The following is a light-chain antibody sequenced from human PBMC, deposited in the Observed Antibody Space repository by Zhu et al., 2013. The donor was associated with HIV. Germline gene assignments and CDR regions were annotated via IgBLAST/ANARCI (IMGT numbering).Light chain of an antibody. CDR2: EVT. CDR1: STDVRNYNL. J-gene: IGLJ1*01. CDR3: NSYASRSNYV. V-gene: IGLV2-14*02. Sequence: QSALTQPASVSGSPGQSISISCSGTSTDVRNYNLVSWYQHHPGKAPKLLIYEVTKRPSGVPDRFSGSKSGSTASLTVSGLQAEDEADYYCNSYASRSNYVFGTGTKVTVL.